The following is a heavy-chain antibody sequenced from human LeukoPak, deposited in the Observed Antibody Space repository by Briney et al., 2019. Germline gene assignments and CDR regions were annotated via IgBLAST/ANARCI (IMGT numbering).Heavy chain of an antibody. CDR3: ARVPLRYFDWLPSSFDY. Sequence: SGTLSLTCAVSGGSISSSNWWSWVRQPPGKGLEWIGEIYHSGSTNYNPSLKSRVTISVDTSKNQFSLKLSSVTAADTAVYYCARVPLRYFDWLPSSFDYWGQGTLVTVSS. CDR1: GGSISSSNW. J-gene: IGHJ4*02. CDR2: IYHSGST. D-gene: IGHD3-9*01. V-gene: IGHV4-4*02.